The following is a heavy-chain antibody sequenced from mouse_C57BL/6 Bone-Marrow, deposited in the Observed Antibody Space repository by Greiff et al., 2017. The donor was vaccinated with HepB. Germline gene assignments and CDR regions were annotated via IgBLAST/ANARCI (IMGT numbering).Heavy chain of an antibody. CDR2: IDPETGGT. Sequence: QVQLQQSGAELVRPGASVTLSCKASGYTFTDYEMHWVKQTPVHGLEWIGAIDPETGGTAYNQKFKGKAILTADKSSSTAYMELRSLTSEDSAVYYCTSYYGSSYKGNYWGQGTTLTVSS. D-gene: IGHD1-1*01. J-gene: IGHJ2*01. V-gene: IGHV1-15*01. CDR3: TSYYGSSYKGNY. CDR1: GYTFTDYE.